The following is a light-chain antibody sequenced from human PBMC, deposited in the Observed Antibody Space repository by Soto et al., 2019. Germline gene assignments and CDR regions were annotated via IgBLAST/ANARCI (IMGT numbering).Light chain of an antibody. V-gene: IGKV3-20*01. CDR1: QSVRNNY. CDR3: QQYTTSPWT. J-gene: IGKJ1*01. Sequence: DIVLTQSPDTLSLSPGERATLSCRASQSVRNNYFAWYQQKPGQAPRLLIYGASSRATGIPDRFSGSGSGTDFTLTISRLEHEDFAVYFCQQYTTSPWTFGQGTTVEI. CDR2: GAS.